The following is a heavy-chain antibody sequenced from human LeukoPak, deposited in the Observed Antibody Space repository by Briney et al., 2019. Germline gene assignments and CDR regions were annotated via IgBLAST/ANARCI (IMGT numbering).Heavy chain of an antibody. CDR2: INPNSGGT. J-gene: IGHJ6*03. V-gene: IGHV1-2*02. Sequence: ASVKVSCKASGYTFTGYYMHWVRQAPGQGLEWMGWINPNSGGTNYAQKFQGRVTMTRDTSINTAYMELSRLRSDDTAMYYCARDDLDYGDYRGSYYYYMDVWGKGTTVTVSS. CDR1: GYTFTGYY. CDR3: ARDDLDYGDYRGSYYYYMDV. D-gene: IGHD4-17*01.